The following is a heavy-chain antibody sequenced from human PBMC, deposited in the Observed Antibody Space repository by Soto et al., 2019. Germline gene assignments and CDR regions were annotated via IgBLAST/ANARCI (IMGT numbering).Heavy chain of an antibody. V-gene: IGHV4-30-4*01. CDR1: GGSISSGDYY. Sequence: QVQLQESGPGLVKPSQTLSLTCTVSGGSISSGDYYWSWIRQPPGKGLEWIGYIYYSGSTYYNPSHKSRVTISVDTSKNQFSLKLSSVTAADTAVYYCARAVPNFSGSYPSFDYWGQGTLVTVSS. D-gene: IGHD1-26*01. J-gene: IGHJ4*02. CDR3: ARAVPNFSGSYPSFDY. CDR2: IYYSGST.